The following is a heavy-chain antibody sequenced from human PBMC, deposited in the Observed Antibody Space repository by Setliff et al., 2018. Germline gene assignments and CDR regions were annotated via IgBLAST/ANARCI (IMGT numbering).Heavy chain of an antibody. CDR2: VYYSGST. J-gene: IGHJ5*02. CDR1: GGSISSGSDY. Sequence: SETLSLTCTVSGGSISSGSDYWAWIRQPPGKGLEWLGTVYYSGSTYYNPSLTSRVTMSVDTSNNQFSLKLSSVTAADTAVYYCARGRKYIVLMVYAIGGEPFDPWGQGTLVTVSS. CDR3: ARGRKYIVLMVYAIGGEPFDP. D-gene: IGHD2-8*01. V-gene: IGHV4-39*01.